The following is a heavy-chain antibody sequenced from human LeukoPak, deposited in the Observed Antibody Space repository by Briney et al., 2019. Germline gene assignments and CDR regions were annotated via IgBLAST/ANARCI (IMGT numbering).Heavy chain of an antibody. Sequence: GESLNTSCQGSGYSFTSYWIGWVRQMPGKGLEWMGIIYPGDSDPRYHPSFQGQVTISADQSISAAYLQWSSRKASETAMYYSARHERHPVVPAAIVGAYYYYYYIDVWGKGTTVTVSS. CDR1: GYSFTSYW. J-gene: IGHJ6*03. CDR3: ARHERHPVVPAAIVGAYYYYYYIDV. CDR2: IYPGDSDP. D-gene: IGHD2-2*02. V-gene: IGHV5-51*01.